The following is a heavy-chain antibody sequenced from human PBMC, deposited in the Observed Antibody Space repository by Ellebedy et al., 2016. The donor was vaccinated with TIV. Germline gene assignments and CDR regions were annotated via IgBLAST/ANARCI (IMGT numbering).Heavy chain of an antibody. Sequence: MPSETLSLTCSVSGDSITWNHWASIRQHPWKELEWIGSIYDRETTRYNTFLRRRITISQDTSKNQFSLTLTSVTAADTAVYYWSKYTTGGVGRGFWGPGTVVTVSS. D-gene: IGHD3-22*01. V-gene: IGHV4-59*08. CDR2: IYDRETT. J-gene: IGHJ3*01. CDR3: SKYTTGGVGRGF. CDR1: GDSITWNH.